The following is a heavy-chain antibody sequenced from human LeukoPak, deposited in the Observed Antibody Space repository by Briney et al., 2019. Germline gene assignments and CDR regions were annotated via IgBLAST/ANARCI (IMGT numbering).Heavy chain of an antibody. V-gene: IGHV1-18*01. Sequence: ASVKVSCKASGYTFTSYGISWVRQAPGQGLEWMGWISAYNGNTNYAQKLQGRVTMTTDTSTSTAYMELRSLRSDGTAVYYCARADSGYSSGWYERYFDYWGQGTLVTASS. CDR3: ARADSGYSSGWYERYFDY. D-gene: IGHD6-19*01. CDR2: ISAYNGNT. CDR1: GYTFTSYG. J-gene: IGHJ4*02.